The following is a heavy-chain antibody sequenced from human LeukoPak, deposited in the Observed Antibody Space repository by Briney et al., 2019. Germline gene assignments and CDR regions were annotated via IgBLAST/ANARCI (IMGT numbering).Heavy chain of an antibody. CDR3: ASFYGSGFSSDY. J-gene: IGHJ4*02. V-gene: IGHV4-39*01. D-gene: IGHD3-10*01. Sequence: KTSETLSLTCTVSGGSINSSSYYWGWIRQPPVKGLEWIGNIYYSGSTYYNPSLKSRVTISVDTSKNQFSLKLSSVTAADTAVYYCASFYGSGFSSDYWGQGTLVTVSS. CDR1: GGSINSSSYY. CDR2: IYYSGST.